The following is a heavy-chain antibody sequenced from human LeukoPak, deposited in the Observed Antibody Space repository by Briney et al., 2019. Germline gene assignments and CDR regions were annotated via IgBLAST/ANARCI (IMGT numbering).Heavy chain of an antibody. Sequence: TSETLSLTCTVSGGSISSYYWSWIRQPPGKGLEWIGYIYYSGSTNYNPSLKSRVTISVDTSKNQFSLKLSSVTAADTAVYYCARETHYYYMDVWGKGTTVTVSS. CDR2: IYYSGST. V-gene: IGHV4-59*01. CDR3: ARETHYYYMDV. J-gene: IGHJ6*03. CDR1: GGSISSYY.